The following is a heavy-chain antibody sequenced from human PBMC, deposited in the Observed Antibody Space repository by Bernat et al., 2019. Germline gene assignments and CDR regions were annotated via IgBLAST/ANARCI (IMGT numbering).Heavy chain of an antibody. CDR2: INPSGGST. J-gene: IGHJ4*02. Sequence: QVQLVQSGAEVKKPGASVKVSCKASGYTFTSYYMHWVRQAPGQGLEWMGIINPSGGSTSYAQKFQGRVTMTRDTSTSTVYMELSSLRSEDTAVYYCARVRACLSGVCPYRGLFDYWGQGTLVTVSS. V-gene: IGHV1-46*01. D-gene: IGHD2-8*02. CDR3: ARVRACLSGVCPYRGLFDY. CDR1: GYTFTSYY.